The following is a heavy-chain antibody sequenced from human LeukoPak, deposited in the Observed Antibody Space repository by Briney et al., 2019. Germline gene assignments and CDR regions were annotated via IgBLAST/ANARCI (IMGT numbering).Heavy chain of an antibody. D-gene: IGHD6-19*01. V-gene: IGHV4-34*01. CDR2: INHSGST. J-gene: IGHJ4*02. CDR3: ARGSRGSSGAWRGYYFDY. Sequence: SETLSLTCAVYGGSFSGYYWSWIRQPPGKGLEWIGEINHSGSTNYNPSLKSRVTISVDTSKNQFSLKLSSVTAADTAVYYCARGSRGSSGAWRGYYFDYWGQGTLVTVSS. CDR1: GGSFSGYY.